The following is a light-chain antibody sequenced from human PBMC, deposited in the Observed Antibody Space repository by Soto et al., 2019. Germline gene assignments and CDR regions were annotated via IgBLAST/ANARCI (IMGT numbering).Light chain of an antibody. Sequence: QSVLTQPASVSGSSGQSITISCTGTSSDVGGYNYVSWYQQHPGKAPKLTIYDVSNRPSGVSNRFSGSKSGNTASLTISGLQAEDEADYYCTSYTSSSTVVFGGGTKLTVL. CDR2: DVS. J-gene: IGLJ2*01. CDR3: TSYTSSSTVV. CDR1: SSDVGGYNY. V-gene: IGLV2-14*01.